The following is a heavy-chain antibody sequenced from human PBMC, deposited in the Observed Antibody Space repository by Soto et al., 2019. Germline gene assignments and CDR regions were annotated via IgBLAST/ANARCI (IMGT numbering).Heavy chain of an antibody. J-gene: IGHJ5*02. Sequence: QVQLVESGGGVVQPGRSLRLSCAASGFTFSSYAMHWVRQAPGKGLEWVAVISYDGSNKYYADSVKGRFTISRDNSKNTLYLQMNSLRAEDTAVYYCAREWAAPSMQQWLTWGQGTLVTVSS. CDR3: AREWAAPSMQQWLT. V-gene: IGHV3-30-3*01. CDR2: ISYDGSNK. D-gene: IGHD6-19*01. CDR1: GFTFSSYA.